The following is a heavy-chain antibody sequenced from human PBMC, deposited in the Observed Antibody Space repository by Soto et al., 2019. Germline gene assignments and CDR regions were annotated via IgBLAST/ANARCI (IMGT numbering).Heavy chain of an antibody. Sequence: QVQLVQSGAEVKKPGSSVKVSCKASGGTFSSYAISWVRQAPGQGLEWMGGIIPIFGTANYAQKFQGRVTITADKSRSTAYMEQSSLRSEDTAVYYCATDLGYCSSTSCYKSPQRNYWCQGTLVTVSS. V-gene: IGHV1-69*06. D-gene: IGHD2-2*02. CDR2: IIPIFGTA. CDR1: GGTFSSYA. CDR3: ATDLGYCSSTSCYKSPQRNY. J-gene: IGHJ4*02.